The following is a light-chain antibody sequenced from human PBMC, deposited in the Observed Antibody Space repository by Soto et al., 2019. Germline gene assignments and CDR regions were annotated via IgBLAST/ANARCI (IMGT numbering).Light chain of an antibody. J-gene: IGKJ3*01. CDR1: QSVSTY. CDR2: ATS. CDR3: QQRSNWPPT. Sequence: DIQMTQSPSSLSASVGDRVTITCRASQSVSTYLNWYQQKPGKAPKLLIYATSSLQSGVPSRFSGSGYGTDFTLTISSLQPEDFAVYYCQQRSNWPPTFGPGTKVDI. V-gene: IGKV1-39*01.